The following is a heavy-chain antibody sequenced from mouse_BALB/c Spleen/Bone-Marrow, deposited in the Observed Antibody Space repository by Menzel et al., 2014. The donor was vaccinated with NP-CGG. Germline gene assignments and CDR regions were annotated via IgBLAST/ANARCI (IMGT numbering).Heavy chain of an antibody. CDR1: GYAFSTYW. Sequence: VQLQQSGAELVRPGSSVKISCKASGYAFSTYWMNWVKQRPGQGLEWIGQIYPGDGDTNYNEKFKGKATLTVDKSSSTASIQLSSLTSEDSAVYFCARVGFSFDYWGQGTTLAVSS. D-gene: IGHD3-1*01. CDR2: IYPGDGDT. CDR3: ARVGFSFDY. V-gene: IGHV1-80*01. J-gene: IGHJ2*01.